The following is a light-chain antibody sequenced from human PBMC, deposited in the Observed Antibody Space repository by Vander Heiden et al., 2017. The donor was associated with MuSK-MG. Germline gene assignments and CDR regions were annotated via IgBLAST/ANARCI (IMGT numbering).Light chain of an antibody. V-gene: IGLV2-14*01. J-gene: IGLJ3*02. CDR2: YVS. Sequence: QSALTQPASVSGSPGESFTISSTATSSDVGGYYYVSCYQQHPGKAPKLMIYYVSNRPSGVSTRFSGSKSCNTAALTISWLQADDDADYYCSSYTSSSTLGVFGGGTKLTVL. CDR3: SSYTSSSTLGV. CDR1: SSDVGGYYY.